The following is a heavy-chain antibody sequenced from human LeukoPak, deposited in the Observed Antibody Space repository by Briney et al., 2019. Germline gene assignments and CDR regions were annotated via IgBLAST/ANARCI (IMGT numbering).Heavy chain of an antibody. D-gene: IGHD4-17*01. Sequence: GGSLRLSCAASGFTFDDYAMHWVRQAPGKGLEWASGISWNSGSIGYADSVKGRFTISRDNAKNSLYLQMNSLRAEDMALYYCAKDISPTVTTPKGYYFDYWGQGTLVTVSS. V-gene: IGHV3-9*03. J-gene: IGHJ4*02. CDR2: ISWNSGSI. CDR3: AKDISPTVTTPKGYYFDY. CDR1: GFTFDDYA.